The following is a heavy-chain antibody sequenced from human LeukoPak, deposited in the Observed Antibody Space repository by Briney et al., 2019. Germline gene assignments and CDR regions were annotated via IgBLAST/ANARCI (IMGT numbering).Heavy chain of an antibody. J-gene: IGHJ4*02. Sequence: SGTLSLTCAVSGGSISRSTWWSWGRQPPGKGLEWIGEIYHSGSANYNPSLKSRLTISVDKSRNQFSLILSSVTAADTAVYYCASKSYSGSYTFDYWGQGTLVTVSS. D-gene: IGHD1-26*01. CDR3: ASKSYSGSYTFDY. V-gene: IGHV4-4*02. CDR2: IYHSGSA. CDR1: GGSISRSTW.